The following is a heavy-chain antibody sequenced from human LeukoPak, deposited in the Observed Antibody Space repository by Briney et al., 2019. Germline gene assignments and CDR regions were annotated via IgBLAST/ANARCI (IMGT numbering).Heavy chain of an antibody. CDR3: ARDKIYYFDY. V-gene: IGHV3-7*01. J-gene: IGHJ4*02. CDR1: GLTFSSYW. CDR2: IKQDGSEK. Sequence: PGGSLRLSCAASGLTFSSYWMSWVRQAPGKGLEWVANIKQDGSEKYYVDSVKGRFTISRDNAKNSLYLQMNSLRAEDTAVYYCARDKIYYFDYWGQGTLVTVSS.